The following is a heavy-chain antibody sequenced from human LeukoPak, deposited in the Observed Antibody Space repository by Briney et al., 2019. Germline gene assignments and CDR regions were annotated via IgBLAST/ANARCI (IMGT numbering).Heavy chain of an antibody. Sequence: GGSLRLSCAASGFTFSTYWMTWVHQAPGKGLEWVANIKQSGNEKYYLDSVKGRFTISRDNTKSSLFLQMDSLRAEDTAVYYCPRDAIAVAGTPLDSWGQGTLVTVSS. CDR2: IKQSGNEK. D-gene: IGHD6-19*01. CDR1: GFTFSTYW. J-gene: IGHJ4*02. V-gene: IGHV3-7*05. CDR3: PRDAIAVAGTPLDS.